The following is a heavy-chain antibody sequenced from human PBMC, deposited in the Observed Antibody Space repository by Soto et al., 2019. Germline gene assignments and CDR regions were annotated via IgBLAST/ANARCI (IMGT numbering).Heavy chain of an antibody. CDR1: GGSISSYY. J-gene: IGHJ4*02. CDR3: ARRHGGHLDY. D-gene: IGHD2-15*01. CDR2: IYYSGST. V-gene: IGHV4-59*01. Sequence: PSETLSLTCTVSGGSISSYYWGWIRQPPGKGLEWIGYIYYSGSTNYNPSLKSRVTISVDTSKNQFSLKLTSVTAADTAVYYCARRHGGHLDYWGQGTLVTVSS.